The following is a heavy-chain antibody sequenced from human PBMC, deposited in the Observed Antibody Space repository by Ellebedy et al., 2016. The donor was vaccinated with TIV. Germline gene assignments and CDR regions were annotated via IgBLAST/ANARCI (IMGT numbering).Heavy chain of an antibody. J-gene: IGHJ2*01. Sequence: GESLKISCAASGFTLSTYSMNWVRQAPGKGLEWVSSISTSSTYIYYADSLKGRFTISRDNAKNSLYLRMNSLRAEDTAVYYCAREQEMTTVTKGDWYFDLWGRGTLVTVSS. CDR2: ISTSSTYI. V-gene: IGHV3-21*01. D-gene: IGHD4-17*01. CDR3: AREQEMTTVTKGDWYFDL. CDR1: GFTLSTYS.